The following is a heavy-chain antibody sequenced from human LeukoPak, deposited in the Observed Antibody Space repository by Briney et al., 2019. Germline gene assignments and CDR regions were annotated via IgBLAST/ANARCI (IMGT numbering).Heavy chain of an antibody. V-gene: IGHV3-48*03. Sequence: GGSLRLSCAASGFTFSSYEMNWVRQAPGKGLEWLSYISSSGSTIYYADSVKGRFIISRDNSKNTLYLQMNSLRAEDTAVYYCAKDQLNRFCSGGSCSVTHDYWGQGTLVTVSS. CDR3: AKDQLNRFCSGGSCSVTHDY. D-gene: IGHD2-15*01. CDR2: ISSSGSTI. J-gene: IGHJ4*02. CDR1: GFTFSSYE.